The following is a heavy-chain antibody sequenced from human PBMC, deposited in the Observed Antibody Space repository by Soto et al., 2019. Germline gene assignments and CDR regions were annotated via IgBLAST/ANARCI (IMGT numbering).Heavy chain of an antibody. CDR2: IYYSGST. D-gene: IGHD3-22*01. Sequence: SETLSLTCTVSGGSISSGGYYWSWIRQHPGKGLEWIGYIYYSGSTYYNPSLKSRVTISVDTSKNQFSLKLSSVTAADTAVYYCARDRYYDSSGYYPPQYYYYGMDVWGQGTTVTVSS. CDR3: ARDRYYDSSGYYPPQYYYYGMDV. CDR1: GGSISSGGYY. J-gene: IGHJ6*02. V-gene: IGHV4-31*03.